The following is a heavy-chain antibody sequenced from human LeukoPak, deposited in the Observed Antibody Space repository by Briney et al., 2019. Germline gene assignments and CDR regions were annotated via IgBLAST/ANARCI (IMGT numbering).Heavy chain of an antibody. V-gene: IGHV3-48*01. D-gene: IGHD6-19*01. CDR3: ARDSAGIAVAGYFDY. CDR1: GFTFSSYS. J-gene: IGHJ4*02. Sequence: GGSLRLSCAASGFTFSSYSMNWVRQAPGKGLEWVSYISSSSSTIYYADSVKGRFTTSRDNAKNSLYLQMNSLRAEDTAVYYCARDSAGIAVAGYFDYWGQGTLVTVSS. CDR2: ISSSSSTI.